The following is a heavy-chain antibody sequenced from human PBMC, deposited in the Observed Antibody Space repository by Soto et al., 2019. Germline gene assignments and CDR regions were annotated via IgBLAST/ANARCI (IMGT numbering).Heavy chain of an antibody. CDR3: AKGGFGGYGLDV. CDR1: GFNFHDYT. V-gene: IGHV3-43*01. J-gene: IGHJ6*02. Sequence: EEHLVESGGAEVQPGGSLRLSCAASGFNFHDYTIHWVRQTPGKGLEWVSFITWDGGSIYYADSVRGRFTISRDNSKNSLTLEINSVRSDDSGLYYCAKGGFGGYGLDVWGQGTTLTVSS. CDR2: ITWDGGSI. D-gene: IGHD6-25*01.